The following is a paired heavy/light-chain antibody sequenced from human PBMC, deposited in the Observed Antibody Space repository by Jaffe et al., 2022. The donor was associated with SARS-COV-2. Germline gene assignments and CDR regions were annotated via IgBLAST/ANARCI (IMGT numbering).Heavy chain of an antibody. CDR1: GFTFSSYA. D-gene: IGHD1-26*01. Sequence: QVQLVESGGGVVQPGRSLRLSCAASGFTFSSYAMHWVRQAPGKGLEWVAVISYDGSNKYYADSVKGRFTISRDNSKNTLYLQMNSLRAEDTAVYYCARGGSVGGSYYYYGMDVWGQGTTVTVSS. J-gene: IGHJ6*02. CDR3: ARGGSVGGSYYYYGMDV. V-gene: IGHV3-30-3*01. CDR2: ISYDGSNK.
Light chain of an antibody. CDR3: QQYYSTSGYT. J-gene: IGKJ2*01. Sequence: DIVMTQSPDSLAVSLGERATINCKSSQSVLYSSNNKNYLAWYQQKPGQPPKLLIYWASTRESGVPDRFSGSGSGTDFTLTISSLQAEDVAVYYCQQYYSTSGYTFGQGTKLEIK. V-gene: IGKV4-1*01. CDR2: WAS. CDR1: QSVLYSSNNKNY.